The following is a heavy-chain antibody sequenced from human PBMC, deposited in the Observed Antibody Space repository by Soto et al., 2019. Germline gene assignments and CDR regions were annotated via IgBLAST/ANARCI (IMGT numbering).Heavy chain of an antibody. CDR1: GGSISSYY. CDR3: ARYKSNYYSGMDV. Sequence: SETLSLTCTVSGGSISSYYWSWLRQPPGKGLEWIGYIYYSGITNYNPSLKSRVTISVDTSKNQFSLKLSSVTAADTAVYYCARYKSNYYSGMDVWGQGTTVTVS. CDR2: IYYSGIT. J-gene: IGHJ6*02. D-gene: IGHD1-20*01. V-gene: IGHV4-59*01.